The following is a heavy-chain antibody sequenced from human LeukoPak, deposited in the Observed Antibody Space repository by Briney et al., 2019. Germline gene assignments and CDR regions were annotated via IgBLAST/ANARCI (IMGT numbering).Heavy chain of an antibody. J-gene: IGHJ3*02. D-gene: IGHD2-15*01. CDR2: ISAYNGNT. CDR3: ARDNLMYCSGGSCYRDAFDI. V-gene: IGHV1-18*04. Sequence: ASVKVSCKASGYTFTNYYMHWVRQAPGQGLEWMGWISAYNGNTNYAQKLQGRVTMTTDTSTSTAYMELRSLRSDDTAVYYCARDNLMYCSGGSCYRDAFDIWGQGTMVTVSS. CDR1: GYTFTNYY.